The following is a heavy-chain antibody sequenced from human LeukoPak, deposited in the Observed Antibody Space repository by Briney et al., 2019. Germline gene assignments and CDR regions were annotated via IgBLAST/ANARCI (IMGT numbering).Heavy chain of an antibody. CDR1: GFIFSDYY. V-gene: IGHV3-11*01. J-gene: IGHJ1*01. CDR3: ARSPTGQGNRREYFQL. CDR2: ISSSGGTI. Sequence: GGSLRLSCAASGFIFSDYYMSWIRQAPGKGLEWVSYISSSGGTIYYADSVKGRFTISRDNAKNSLYLQMNSLRAEDTAVYYCARSPTGQGNRREYFQLWGQGTLVTVSS. D-gene: IGHD4-17*01.